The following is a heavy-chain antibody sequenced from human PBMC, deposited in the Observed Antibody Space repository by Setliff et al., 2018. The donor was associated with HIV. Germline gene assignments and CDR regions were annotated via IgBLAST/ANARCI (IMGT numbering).Heavy chain of an antibody. CDR2: ISSSDSYI. CDR1: GFTFFDYA. Sequence: PGGSLRLSCAASGFTFFDYALNWVRQAPGKGLEWASSISSSDSYIYYADSVKGRFTTSRDHATSALYLQMDSLRAEDTALYYCTRSHSTRDAFDIWGQGTMVTVSS. CDR3: TRSHSTRDAFDI. D-gene: IGHD2-2*01. V-gene: IGHV3-21*01. J-gene: IGHJ3*02.